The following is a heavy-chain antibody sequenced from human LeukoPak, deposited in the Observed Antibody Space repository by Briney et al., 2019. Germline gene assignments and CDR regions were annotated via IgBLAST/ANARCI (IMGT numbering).Heavy chain of an antibody. CDR1: GYTFTSYG. J-gene: IGHJ4*02. D-gene: IGHD3-22*01. V-gene: IGHV1-18*01. CDR3: ARDQIRYYYDSSGPDY. Sequence: GASVKVSCKAYGYTFTSYGISWVRQAPGQGLEWMGWISAYNGNTNYAQKLQGRVTMTTDTSTSTAYMELRSLRSDDTAVYYCARDQIRYYYDSSGPDYWGQGTLVTVSS. CDR2: ISAYNGNT.